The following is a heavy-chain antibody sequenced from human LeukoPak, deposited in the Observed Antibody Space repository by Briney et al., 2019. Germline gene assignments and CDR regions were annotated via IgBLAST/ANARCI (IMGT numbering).Heavy chain of an antibody. D-gene: IGHD6-13*01. J-gene: IGHJ5*02. CDR2: ISDNSAKT. CDR1: GFSFRAYA. CDR3: ASEYDRSWPS. Sequence: GGSLRLSCAASGFSFRAYAMSWVRQAPGKGLEWVSAISDNSAKTYYADSVKGRFTISRDNSKNTLFVQMNSLRAEDTAIYYCASEYDRSWPSWGPGTLVTVSS. V-gene: IGHV3-23*01.